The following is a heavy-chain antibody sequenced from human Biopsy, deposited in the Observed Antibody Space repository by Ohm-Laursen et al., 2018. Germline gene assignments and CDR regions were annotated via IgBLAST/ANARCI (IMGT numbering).Heavy chain of an antibody. J-gene: IGHJ6*02. D-gene: IGHD3-10*01. V-gene: IGHV3-23*01. CDR2: ISGNSDII. Sequence: SLRLSCTASGFTFSSYVMSWVRQAPGKGLEWVSTISGNSDIIYDTDSVKGRFTISRDNSKNTLYLQMNSLRAEDTAVYYCARSRGSSGIATIYYYGMDVWGQGTTVTVSS. CDR1: GFTFSSYV. CDR3: ARSRGSSGIATIYYYGMDV.